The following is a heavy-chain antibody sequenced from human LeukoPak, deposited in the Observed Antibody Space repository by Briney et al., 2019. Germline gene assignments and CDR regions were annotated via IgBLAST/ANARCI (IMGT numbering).Heavy chain of an antibody. CDR2: IYYSGDT. D-gene: IGHD3-10*01. Sequence: SETLSLTCTVSAGAIAGYSWSWIRQPPGKGLEWIGYIYYSGDTNYNPSLQSRVTVSVDTSKNQFSLKLTSVTAADTAVYYCVRGPYGSGISNWFDPWGQGTLVIVSS. J-gene: IGHJ5*02. CDR1: AGAIAGYS. CDR3: VRGPYGSGISNWFDP. V-gene: IGHV4-59*01.